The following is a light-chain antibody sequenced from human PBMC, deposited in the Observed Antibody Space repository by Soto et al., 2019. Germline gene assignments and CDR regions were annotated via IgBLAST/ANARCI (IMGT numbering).Light chain of an antibody. J-gene: IGKJ1*01. CDR3: QQNYRATPWT. CDR1: QSISRY. V-gene: IGKV1-39*01. Sequence: DIQMTQSPSSLSASVGDRITITCLASQSISRYLNWYQHKPGKAPKLLITAASSLERGVPSRFSGGGSGTDFTLNISSLQPDDFATYYCQQNYRATPWTFGQGTKVDI. CDR2: AAS.